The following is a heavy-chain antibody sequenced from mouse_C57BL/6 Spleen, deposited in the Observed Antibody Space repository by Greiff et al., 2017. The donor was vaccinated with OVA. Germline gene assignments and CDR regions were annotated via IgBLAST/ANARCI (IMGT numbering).Heavy chain of an antibody. J-gene: IGHJ3*01. CDR3: ARGDYFWFAY. CDR2: IYPSDSET. V-gene: IGHV1-61*01. CDR1: GYTFTSYW. D-gene: IGHD1-1*01. Sequence: QVHVKQPGAELVRPGSSVKLSCKASGYTFTSYWMAWVKQRPGQGLEWIGNIYPSDSETHYNQKFKDKATLTVDKSSSTAYMQLSSLTSEDSAVYYCARGDYFWFAYWGQGTLVTVSA.